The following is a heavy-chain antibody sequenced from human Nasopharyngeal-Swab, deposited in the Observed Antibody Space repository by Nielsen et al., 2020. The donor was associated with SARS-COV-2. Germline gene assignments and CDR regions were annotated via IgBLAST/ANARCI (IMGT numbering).Heavy chain of an antibody. D-gene: IGHD1-26*01. Sequence: ASVKVSCKASGYTFTSYAMHWVRQAPGQRLEWMGWINAGNGNTKYSQKFQGRVTITRDTSASTAYMELSSLRSEDTAVYYCVREGSYSNIDYWGQGTLVTVSS. CDR1: GYTFTSYA. CDR2: INAGNGNT. J-gene: IGHJ4*02. CDR3: VREGSYSNIDY. V-gene: IGHV1-3*01.